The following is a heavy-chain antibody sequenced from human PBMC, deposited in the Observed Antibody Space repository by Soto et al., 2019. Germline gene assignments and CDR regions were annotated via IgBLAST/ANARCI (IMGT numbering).Heavy chain of an antibody. V-gene: IGHV4-59*08. CDR2: IYYSGST. Sequence: QVQLQESGPGLVKPSETLSLTCTVSGGSISNYYWSWIRQPPGKGLGWIGYIYYSGSTNYNPSLKSRVTISVDTSKNQFSLKLSSVTAADTAVYYCARRWGRSFDFWGQGTLVTVSS. D-gene: IGHD3-16*01. J-gene: IGHJ4*02. CDR3: ARRWGRSFDF. CDR1: GGSISNYY.